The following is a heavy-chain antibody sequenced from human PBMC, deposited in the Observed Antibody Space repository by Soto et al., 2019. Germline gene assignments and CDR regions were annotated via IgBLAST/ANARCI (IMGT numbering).Heavy chain of an antibody. J-gene: IGHJ5*02. V-gene: IGHV4-59*01. D-gene: IGHD4-17*01. CDR2: IYYSGST. CDR3: ARDRGYYDYGDYFNWFDP. CDR1: GGSISSYY. Sequence: QVQLQESGPGLVKPSETLSLTCTVSGGSISSYYWSWIRQPPGKGLEWIGYIYYSGSTNYNPSLKSRVTISVDTSKNQFSLKLSSVTAADTAVYYCARDRGYYDYGDYFNWFDPWGQGTLVTVSS.